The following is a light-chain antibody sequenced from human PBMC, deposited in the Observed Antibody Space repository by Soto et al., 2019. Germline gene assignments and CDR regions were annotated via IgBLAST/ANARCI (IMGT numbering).Light chain of an antibody. J-gene: IGLJ3*02. CDR1: SGHSNYA. V-gene: IGLV4-69*01. CDR3: QTWGTGIQV. Sequence: QSVLTQSPSASASLGASVKLTGTLSSGHSNYAIAWHQQQPEKGPRYLMILNSDGSHSKGDGIPDRFSGSSSGAERYLTISSLQSEDEADYYCQTWGTGIQVFGGGTKLTVL. CDR2: LNSDGSH.